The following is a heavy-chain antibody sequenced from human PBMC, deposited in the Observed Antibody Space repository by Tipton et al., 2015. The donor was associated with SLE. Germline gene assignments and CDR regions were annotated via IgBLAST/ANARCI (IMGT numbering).Heavy chain of an antibody. J-gene: IGHJ4*02. V-gene: IGHV4-59*12. D-gene: IGHD2-8*02. Sequence: TLSLTCIVSGGSMSNYYWSWIRQPPGKGLEWIANIYYSGGTNYNPSLQSRVTISLDTSKNQFSLKLSSVTAADTAVYYCARDVGGYNTGWFPYYFDYWGQGTLVTVSS. CDR1: GGSMSNYY. CDR2: IYYSGGT. CDR3: ARDVGGYNTGWFPYYFDY.